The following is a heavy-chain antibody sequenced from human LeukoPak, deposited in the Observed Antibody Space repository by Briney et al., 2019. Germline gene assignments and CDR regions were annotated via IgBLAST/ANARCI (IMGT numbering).Heavy chain of an antibody. J-gene: IGHJ5*02. CDR2: FDPEDGET. V-gene: IGHV1-24*01. D-gene: IGHD3-22*01. CDR3: ATAAYYDSSGTS. CDR1: GYTLTELS. Sequence: ASVKVSCKVSGYTLTELSMHWVRQAPGKGLEWMGGFDPEDGETIYAQKFQGRVTMTEDTSTDTAYMELSSLRSEDTAVYYCATAAYYDSSGTSWGQGTLVTVSS.